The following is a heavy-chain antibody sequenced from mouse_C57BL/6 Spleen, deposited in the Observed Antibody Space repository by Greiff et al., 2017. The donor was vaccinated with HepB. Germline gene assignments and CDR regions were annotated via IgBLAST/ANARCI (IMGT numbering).Heavy chain of an antibody. CDR1: GYTFTDYY. CDR3: ARSYGSASCAY. CDR2: IYPGSGNT. Sequence: VQLQQSGAELVRPGASVKLSCKASGYTFTDYYINWVKQRPGQGLEWIARIYPGSGNTYYNEKFKGKATLTAEKSSSTAYMQLSSLTSEYSAVYFGARSYGSASCAYWGQGTLVTVSA. J-gene: IGHJ3*01. V-gene: IGHV1-76*01. D-gene: IGHD1-1*01.